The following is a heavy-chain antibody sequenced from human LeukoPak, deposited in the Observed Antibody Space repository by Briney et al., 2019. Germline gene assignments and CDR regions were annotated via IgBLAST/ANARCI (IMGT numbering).Heavy chain of an antibody. D-gene: IGHD5-24*01. CDR2: ISGSGGST. Sequence: GGSLTLSCAVSGFTFSSYAMSWVRQAPGKGLEWVSAISGSGGSTYYADSVKGRFTISRDNSKSTLFLQMNSLRAEDTAVYYCAKDPRVGSRVATPCHWGQGTLVTVSS. CDR3: AKDPRVGSRVATPCH. V-gene: IGHV3-23*01. J-gene: IGHJ4*02. CDR1: GFTFSSYA.